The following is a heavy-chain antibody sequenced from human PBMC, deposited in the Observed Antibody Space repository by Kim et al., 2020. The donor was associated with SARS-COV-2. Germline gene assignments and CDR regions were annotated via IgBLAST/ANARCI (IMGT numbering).Heavy chain of an antibody. Sequence: SETLSLTCTVSGGSISSSSYYWGWIRQPPGKGLEWIGSIYYSGSTYYNPSLKSRVTISVDTSKNQFSLKLSSVTAADTAVYYCARHVLEDIVVVPAATNFDYWGQGTLVTVSS. V-gene: IGHV4-39*01. CDR3: ARHVLEDIVVVPAATNFDY. J-gene: IGHJ4*02. CDR2: IYYSGST. D-gene: IGHD2-2*01. CDR1: GGSISSSSYY.